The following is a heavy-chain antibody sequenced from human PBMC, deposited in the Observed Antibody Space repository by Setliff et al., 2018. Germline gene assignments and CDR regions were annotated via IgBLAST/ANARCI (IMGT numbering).Heavy chain of an antibody. CDR1: GGSLRDSAIF. CDR3: ARHRRSCSGASCHFDY. CDR2: TYYNGDT. Sequence: SETLSLTCTVSGGSLRDSAIFWGWIRQPPGKGLEWIGSTYYNGDTYYNPSLKSRVSMSVDTSTKQFSLMLSSMTAADVTVYYCARHRRSCSGASCHFDYWGRGALVTVSS. D-gene: IGHD2-15*01. J-gene: IGHJ4*02. V-gene: IGHV4-39*01.